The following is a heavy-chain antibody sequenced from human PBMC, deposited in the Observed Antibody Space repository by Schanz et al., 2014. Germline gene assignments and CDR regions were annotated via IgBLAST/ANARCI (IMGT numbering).Heavy chain of an antibody. CDR2: INQAASVQ. J-gene: IGHJ4*02. V-gene: IGHV3-7*01. CDR3: AKSMYSTSWAFDL. D-gene: IGHD2-2*01. Sequence: EVQLVEYGGGLVQPGESLRLSCAASGFTFSAYWMAWVRQAPGKGLEWVAAINQAASVQYYVDSVKGRFTISRDNSKNTLYVQMNSLRAEDTAVYYCAKSMYSTSWAFDLWGQGAQVTVSS. CDR1: GFTFSAYW.